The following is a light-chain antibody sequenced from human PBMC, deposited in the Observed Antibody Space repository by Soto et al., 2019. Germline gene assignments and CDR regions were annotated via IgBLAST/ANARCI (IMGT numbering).Light chain of an antibody. CDR1: SSDVGGYNY. J-gene: IGLJ1*01. V-gene: IGLV2-8*01. CDR2: EVS. Sequence: SVLTQPPSASGSPGQSVTISCTGTSSDVGGYNYVSWYQQHPGKAPELMIYEVSKRPSGVPDRFSGSKSGNTASLTVSGLQAEDEADSYCSSYAGTNNLGVFGTGTKVTVL. CDR3: SSYAGTNNLGV.